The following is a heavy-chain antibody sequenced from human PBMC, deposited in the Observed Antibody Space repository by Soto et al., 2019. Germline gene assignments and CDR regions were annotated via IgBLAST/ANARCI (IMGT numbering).Heavy chain of an antibody. CDR2: ISAYNGNT. V-gene: IGHV1-18*01. J-gene: IGHJ2*01. CDR3: ARVGSYFETGWYFDL. CDR1: GYTFTSYG. D-gene: IGHD1-26*01. Sequence: QVQLVQSGAEVKKPGASVKVSCKASGYTFTSYGISWVRQAPGQGLEWMGWISAYNGNTNYAQKLQGRVTMTTDTSTSTAYRELRSLRSDDTAVYYCARVGSYFETGWYFDLWGRGTLVTVSS.